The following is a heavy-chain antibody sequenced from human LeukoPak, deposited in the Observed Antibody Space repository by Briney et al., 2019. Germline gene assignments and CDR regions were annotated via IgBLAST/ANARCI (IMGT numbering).Heavy chain of an antibody. CDR3: ARDPDPPLYYFDY. CDR2: ISSSSSYT. D-gene: IGHD1-14*01. Sequence: PGGSPRLSCAASGFTFSDYYMSWIRQAPGKGLEWVSYISSSSSYTNYADSVKGRFTISRDNAKNSLYLQMNSLRAEDTAVYYCARDPDPPLYYFDYWGQGTLVTVSS. V-gene: IGHV3-11*06. CDR1: GFTFSDYY. J-gene: IGHJ4*02.